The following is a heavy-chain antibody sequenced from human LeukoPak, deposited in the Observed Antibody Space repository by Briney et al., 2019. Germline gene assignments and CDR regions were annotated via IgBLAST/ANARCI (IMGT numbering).Heavy chain of an antibody. D-gene: IGHD3-16*02. CDR1: GASISSSNYY. J-gene: IGHJ4*02. V-gene: IGHV4-39*07. CDR3: ARGYDYVWGSYRYRFDFDY. Sequence: SETLSLTCTVSGASISSSNYYWGWIRQPPGKGLEWIGEINHSGSTNYNPSLKSRVTISVDTSKNQFSLKLSSVTAADTAVYYCARGYDYVWGSYRYRFDFDYWGRGTLVTVSS. CDR2: INHSGST.